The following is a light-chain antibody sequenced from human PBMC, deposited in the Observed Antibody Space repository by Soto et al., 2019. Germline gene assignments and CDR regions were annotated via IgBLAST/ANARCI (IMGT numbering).Light chain of an antibody. CDR2: GAS. V-gene: IGKV3-15*01. CDR3: QQYNHWPPLT. CDR1: QRVSGN. J-gene: IGKJ4*01. Sequence: ILPTQSPATLSVPPGERATHFCRASQRVSGNLAWYQQKPGQAPRLLMYGASIRATGFPDRFSGSGSGTEFTLTISSLQSEDFAVYYCQQYNHWPPLTFGGGTKLEIK.